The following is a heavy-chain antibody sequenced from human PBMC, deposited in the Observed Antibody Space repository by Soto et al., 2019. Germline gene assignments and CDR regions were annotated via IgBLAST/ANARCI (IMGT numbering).Heavy chain of an antibody. CDR2: LNPDSGVT. Sequence: ASVKVSCKASGYTFTDYYLHWVRQAPGQGLEWMGWLNPDSGVTRFAQKFQDRVTLTRDTSINTAYMELSRLTSDDTAVYYCTRASAVTGGSSNSLPNAYWGQGTLVTAPQ. V-gene: IGHV1-2*02. J-gene: IGHJ4*02. CDR3: TRASAVTGGSSNSLPNAY. CDR1: GYTFTDYY. D-gene: IGHD6-19*01.